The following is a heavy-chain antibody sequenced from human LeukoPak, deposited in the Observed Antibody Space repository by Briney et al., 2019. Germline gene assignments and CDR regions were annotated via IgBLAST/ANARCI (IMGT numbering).Heavy chain of an antibody. D-gene: IGHD4-23*01. Sequence: GGSLRLSCTASGFTFSSYWMNWVRQAPGKGLEWVANIKQDGSEKNYVDSVKGRFTISRANAKNSLYLQMNSLRAEDTAVYYCARVGGNFAFDYWGQGTLVTVSS. CDR2: IKQDGSEK. V-gene: IGHV3-7*01. J-gene: IGHJ4*02. CDR3: ARVGGNFAFDY. CDR1: GFTFSSYW.